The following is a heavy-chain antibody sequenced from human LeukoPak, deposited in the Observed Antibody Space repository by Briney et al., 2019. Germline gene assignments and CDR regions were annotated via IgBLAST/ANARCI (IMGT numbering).Heavy chain of an antibody. D-gene: IGHD4-23*01. CDR2: INTSGGST. V-gene: IGHV1-46*01. CDR3: ARSQGGNTLWFDP. J-gene: IGHJ5*02. Sequence: AASVKVSCKASGYTFSSYSMHWVRQAPGQGLEWMGIINTSGGSTTYAQKFQGRVSMTRDTSTSTVYLEVSSLRSEDTAVYYCARSQGGNTLWFDPWGQGTLVTVSS. CDR1: GYTFSSYS.